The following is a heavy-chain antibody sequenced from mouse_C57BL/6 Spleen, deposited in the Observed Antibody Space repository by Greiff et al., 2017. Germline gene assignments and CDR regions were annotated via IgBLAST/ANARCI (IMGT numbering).Heavy chain of an antibody. J-gene: IGHJ3*01. D-gene: IGHD1-1*01. Sequence: QVQLQQPGAELVRRGSSVKLSCKASGYTFTSYWMHWVKQRPIQGLEWIGNIDPSDSETHYNQKFKDKATLTVDKSSSTAYMQLSSLTSEDSAVYYCAREENKVVANPFAYWGQGTLVTVSA. V-gene: IGHV1-52*01. CDR3: AREENKVVANPFAY. CDR2: IDPSDSET. CDR1: GYTFTSYW.